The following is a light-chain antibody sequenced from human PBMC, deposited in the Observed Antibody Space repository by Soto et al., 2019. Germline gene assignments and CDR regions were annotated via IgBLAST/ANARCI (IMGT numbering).Light chain of an antibody. V-gene: IGKV1-39*01. CDR3: QQSYRSPPT. CDR1: QPIGDF. Sequence: IKMSQSPSSLCATIGDTVTITCRASQPIGDFLNWYQHKPGEAPKLLIFAASSLESGVPPRFRGSRSGTDCTLTITGLQPEDSASYYCQQSYRSPPTCGQGARLEI. CDR2: AAS. J-gene: IGKJ5*01.